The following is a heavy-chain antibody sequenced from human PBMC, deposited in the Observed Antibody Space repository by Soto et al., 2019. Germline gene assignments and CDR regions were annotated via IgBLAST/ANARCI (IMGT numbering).Heavy chain of an antibody. D-gene: IGHD4-17*01. CDR3: ATGSTVTTYYYYYYMDV. CDR2: IIPILGIA. Sequence: GASVKVSCKASEGTFSSYTISWVRQAPGQGLEWMGRIIPILGIAIYAQKFQGRVTMTEDTSTDTAYMELSSLRSEDTAVYYCATGSTVTTYYYYYYMDVWGKGTTVTVSS. V-gene: IGHV1-69*02. CDR1: EGTFSSYT. J-gene: IGHJ6*03.